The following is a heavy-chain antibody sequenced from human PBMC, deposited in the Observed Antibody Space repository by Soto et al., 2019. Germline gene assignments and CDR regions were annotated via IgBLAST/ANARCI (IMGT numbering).Heavy chain of an antibody. CDR3: AKGRWFGELPLDY. J-gene: IGHJ4*02. V-gene: IGHV3-23*01. D-gene: IGHD3-10*01. CDR1: GFTFSSYA. CDR2: ISGSGTST. Sequence: EVQQLESGGGLVQPGGSLRLSCAASGFTFSSYAMSWVRQAPGKGLEWVSLISGSGTSTYYADSVKGRFTISRDNSKNTLYLQMNSLRAEDTAVYYCAKGRWFGELPLDYWGQGTLVTVSS.